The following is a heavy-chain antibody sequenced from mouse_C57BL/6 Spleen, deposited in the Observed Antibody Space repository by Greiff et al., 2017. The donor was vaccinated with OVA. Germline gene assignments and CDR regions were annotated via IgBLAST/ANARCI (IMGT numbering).Heavy chain of an antibody. D-gene: IGHD1-3*01. CDR2: LHPYDRDT. V-gene: IGHV1-74*01. Sequence: QVQLQQPGAELVKPGASVKVSCKASGYTFTRYWMHWVKQRPGQGLEWIGRLHPYDRDTYYNQQFKGKATLTVDKSSSPAYMPIRSLPSEDSAVYSCARGGSKEGAWFAYWGQGTLVTVSA. CDR3: ARGGSKEGAWFAY. J-gene: IGHJ3*01. CDR1: GYTFTRYW.